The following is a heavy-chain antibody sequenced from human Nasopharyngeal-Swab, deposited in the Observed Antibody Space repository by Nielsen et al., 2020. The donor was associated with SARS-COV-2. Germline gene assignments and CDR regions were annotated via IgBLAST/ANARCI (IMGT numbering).Heavy chain of an antibody. CDR1: GFPLTQHA. V-gene: IGHV3-23*01. D-gene: IGHD1-7*01. CDR2: ISGAGGTT. CDR3: AKALERELPRYSDF. J-gene: IGHJ4*02. Sequence: GGSLRLSCAVSGFPLTQHAMSWVRQAPGKGLEWVSFISGAGGTTFYSDSVKGRFTISRDTSKNTPYLQMSSLRAEDTALYYCAKALERELPRYSDFWGQGTLVTVSS.